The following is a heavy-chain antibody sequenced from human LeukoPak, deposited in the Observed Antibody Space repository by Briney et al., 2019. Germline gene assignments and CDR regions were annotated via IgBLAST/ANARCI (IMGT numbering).Heavy chain of an antibody. CDR1: GSSISSYF. V-gene: IGHV4-59*01. CDR3: ARTGYYYYMDV. CDR2: PYYSGRT. D-gene: IGHD3-10*01. Sequence: SETLSLTCTVSGSSISSYFWSWLRQPPGKGLEWIGYPYYSGRTNYNPSLKSRVTISVDTSKKWFSLKLSSVTAADTAVYYCARTGYYYYMDVWGKGTTVTVSS. J-gene: IGHJ6*03.